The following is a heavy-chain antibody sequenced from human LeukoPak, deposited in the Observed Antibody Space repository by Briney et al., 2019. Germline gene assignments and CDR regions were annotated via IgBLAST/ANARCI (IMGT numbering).Heavy chain of an antibody. J-gene: IGHJ4*02. CDR2: IYWDDDK. V-gene: IGHV2-5*02. CDR3: AHIGSSRIY. CDR1: GFSLGTSGGG. Sequence: GPTLFNATPTLTLTCTFSGFSLGTSGGGVGWIRQPPGKALEWLSLIYWDDDKRYSPARKSRPTITKDTSEKQVGSRMNNMDPVDTATYYCAHIGSSRIYWGQGTLVTVSS. D-gene: IGHD2-2*01.